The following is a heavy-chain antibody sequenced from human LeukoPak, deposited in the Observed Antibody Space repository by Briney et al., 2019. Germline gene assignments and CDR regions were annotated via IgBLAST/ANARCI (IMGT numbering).Heavy chain of an antibody. Sequence: ASVKVSCKASGGTFSSYGISWVRQAPGQGLEWMGWISAYNGNTNYAQKLQGRVTMTTDTSTSTAYMELRSLRSDDTAVYYCARDRWKGSSSSYYYYMDVWGKGTTVTISS. J-gene: IGHJ6*03. CDR1: GGTFSSYG. D-gene: IGHD6-6*01. CDR3: ARDRWKGSSSSYYYYMDV. V-gene: IGHV1-18*01. CDR2: ISAYNGNT.